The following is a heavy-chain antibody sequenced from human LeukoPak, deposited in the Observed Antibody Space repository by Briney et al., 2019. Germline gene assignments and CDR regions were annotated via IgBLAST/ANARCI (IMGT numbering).Heavy chain of an antibody. CDR1: GGSISSSSYY. CDR2: IYYSGST. CDR3: ARWGRGYYDSSGYPYYFDY. Sequence: SETLSLTCTVSGGSISSSSYYWGWIRQPPGKGLEWIGSIYYSGSTYYNPSLKSRVTISVDTSKNQFSLKLSSVTAADTAVYYCARWGRGYYDSSGYPYYFDYWGQGTLVTVSS. D-gene: IGHD3-22*01. J-gene: IGHJ4*02. V-gene: IGHV4-39*07.